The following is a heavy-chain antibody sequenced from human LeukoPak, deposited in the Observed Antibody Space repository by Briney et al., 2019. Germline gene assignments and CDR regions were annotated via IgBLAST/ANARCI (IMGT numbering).Heavy chain of an antibody. V-gene: IGHV1-69*13. CDR3: ARGSFSSGYLVPFDY. J-gene: IGHJ4*02. D-gene: IGHD3-22*01. CDR2: IIPISGTA. Sequence: GASVKVSCKASGGTFSSYAISWVRQAPGQGLEWMGGIIPISGTANYAQKFQGRVTITADESTSTAYMELSSLRSEDTAVYYCARGSFSSGYLVPFDYWGQGTLVTVSS. CDR1: GGTFSSYA.